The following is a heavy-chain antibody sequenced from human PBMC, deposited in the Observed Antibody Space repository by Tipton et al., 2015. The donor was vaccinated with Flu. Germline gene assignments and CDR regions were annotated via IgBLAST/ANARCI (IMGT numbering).Heavy chain of an antibody. CDR3: ARRDYSNYVSVPKNWFDS. Sequence: TLSLTCSVSGGSFSDGGYYWTWIRHLPGKGLEWIGYIYYRGSTHYNPSLLSRVSISQDTSRNQFSLRLTSVTAADTAVYYCARRDYSNYVSVPKNWFDSWGRGTLVTVSS. V-gene: IGHV4-30-4*08. CDR2: IYYRGST. CDR1: GGSFSDGGYY. D-gene: IGHD4-11*01. J-gene: IGHJ2*01.